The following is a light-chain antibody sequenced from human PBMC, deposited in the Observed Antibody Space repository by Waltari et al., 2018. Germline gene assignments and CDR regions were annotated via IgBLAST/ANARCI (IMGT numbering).Light chain of an antibody. V-gene: IGKV1-9*01. J-gene: IGKJ4*01. CDR3: QQLHASPLS. CDR1: QVISSH. CDR2: AAS. Sequence: DNQLSQPPSFLSASVGDSVTITCRASQVISSHLAWYQQEPGKAPKLLIYAASTLQTGVPSRFSGSGSGTEFTLRISSLQPEDFGSYYCQQLHASPLSFGGGTKVEIK.